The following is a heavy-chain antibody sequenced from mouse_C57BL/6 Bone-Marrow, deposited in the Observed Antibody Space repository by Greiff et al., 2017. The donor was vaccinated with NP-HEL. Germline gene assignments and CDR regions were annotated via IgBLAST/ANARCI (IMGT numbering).Heavy chain of an antibody. CDR2: ISSGSSTI. CDR3: ARGRLSFAY. D-gene: IGHD2-2*01. V-gene: IGHV5-17*01. Sequence: EVQLVESGGGLVKPGGSLKLSCAASGFTFSDYGMHWVRQAPEKGLEWVAYISSGSSTIYYADTVKGRFTIARDNAKNTLCLQMTSLRSEDTAMYYCARGRLSFAYWGQGTLVTVSA. J-gene: IGHJ3*01. CDR1: GFTFSDYG.